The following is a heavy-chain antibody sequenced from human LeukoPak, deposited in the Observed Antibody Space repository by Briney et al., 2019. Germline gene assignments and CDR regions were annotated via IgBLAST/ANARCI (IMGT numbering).Heavy chain of an antibody. J-gene: IGHJ4*02. CDR3: ARDLGSYSSGWYMGFDY. Sequence: GSLRLSCAASGFTFSSYWMSWVRQAPGKGLEWVANIKQDGSEKYYVDSVKGRFTISRDNAKNSLYPQMNSLRAEDTAIYYCARDLGSYSSGWYMGFDYWGQGTLVTVSS. D-gene: IGHD6-19*01. V-gene: IGHV3-7*01. CDR1: GFTFSSYW. CDR2: IKQDGSEK.